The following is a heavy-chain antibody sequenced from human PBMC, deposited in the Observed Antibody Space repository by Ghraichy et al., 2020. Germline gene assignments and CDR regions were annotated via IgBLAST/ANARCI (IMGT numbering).Heavy chain of an antibody. D-gene: IGHD6-13*01. CDR3: ARDLRERAAAGTTVDY. V-gene: IGHV3-21*01. J-gene: IGHJ4*02. Sequence: LSLTCAASGFTFSSYSMNWVRQAPGKGLEWVSSISSSSSYIYYADSVKGRFTISRDNAKNSLYLQMNSLRAEDTAVYYCARDLRERAAAGTTVDYWGQGTLVTVSS. CDR2: ISSSSSYI. CDR1: GFTFSSYS.